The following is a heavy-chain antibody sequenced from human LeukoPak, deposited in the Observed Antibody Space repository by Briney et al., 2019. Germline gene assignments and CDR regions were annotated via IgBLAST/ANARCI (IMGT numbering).Heavy chain of an antibody. Sequence: ASVKVSCKASGCTFISYVISWVRQAPGQGREWMGGIRPMFGKANYAQKFQGRVTTTADKATSTAYMELSSLRSEDTAVYYCAGGRTDIVVVPATLRNYYFAYWGQGTLVTVSS. CDR3: AGGRTDIVVVPATLRNYYFAY. CDR1: GCTFISYV. CDR2: IRPMFGKA. V-gene: IGHV1-69*06. J-gene: IGHJ4*02. D-gene: IGHD2-2*01.